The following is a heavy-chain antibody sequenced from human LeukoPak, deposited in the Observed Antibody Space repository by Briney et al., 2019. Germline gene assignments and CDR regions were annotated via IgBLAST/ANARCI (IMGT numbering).Heavy chain of an antibody. D-gene: IGHD5/OR15-5a*01. CDR2: IYWNDGD. Sequence: SGPTLVNPTETLTVTCTLSGFSVSATGVGVGWIRQPPGRALEWLAHIYWNDGDYYSSSLKSRLTITKDTSKNLVVLTMTNMDPVDIATYYCARLSTINSYSFDYWGQGTLVTVSS. CDR1: GFSVSATGVG. J-gene: IGHJ4*02. CDR3: ARLSTINSYSFDY. V-gene: IGHV2-5*01.